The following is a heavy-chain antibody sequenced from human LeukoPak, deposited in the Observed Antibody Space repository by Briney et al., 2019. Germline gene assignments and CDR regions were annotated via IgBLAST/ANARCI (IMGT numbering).Heavy chain of an antibody. Sequence: GGSLRLSCAASGFPFDDYAMHWVRQVPGKGLEWVSSISWNSGFIDSADSVKGRFTISRDNSKNTLYLQMNSLRAEDTAVYYCAKDLLSGSYTYYFDYWGQGTLVTVSS. J-gene: IGHJ4*02. D-gene: IGHD1-26*01. CDR2: ISWNSGFI. CDR1: GFPFDDYA. CDR3: AKDLLSGSYTYYFDY. V-gene: IGHV3-9*01.